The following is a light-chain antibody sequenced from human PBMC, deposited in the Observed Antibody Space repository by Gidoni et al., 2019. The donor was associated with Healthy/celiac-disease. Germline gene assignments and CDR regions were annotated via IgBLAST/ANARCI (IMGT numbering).Light chain of an antibody. J-gene: IGLJ2*01. CDR2: EVS. V-gene: IGLV2-14*01. CDR1: SSDVGGYNY. Sequence: QSALTQPASVSRSPGQSITISCTGTSSDVGGYNYVSWYQQHPGKAPKLMIYEVSTRPSGVSNRFSGSKSGNTASLTISGLQAEDEADYYCSSYTSSSTVVFGGGTKLTVL. CDR3: SSYTSSSTVV.